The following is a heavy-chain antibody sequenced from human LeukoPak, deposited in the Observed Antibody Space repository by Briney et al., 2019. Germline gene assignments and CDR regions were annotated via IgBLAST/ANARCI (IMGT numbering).Heavy chain of an antibody. Sequence: GASVKVSCKASGYTFFNYGISWVRQAPGQGLEWIGWISAYDGSTNYAQKLQDRVTVTRDISTSTAYMELRSLRSDDTAVYYCGRDGVVTSYYFDYWGQGTLVTVSS. CDR3: GRDGVVTSYYFDY. J-gene: IGHJ4*02. D-gene: IGHD3-3*01. CDR1: GYTFFNYG. CDR2: ISAYDGST. V-gene: IGHV1-18*01.